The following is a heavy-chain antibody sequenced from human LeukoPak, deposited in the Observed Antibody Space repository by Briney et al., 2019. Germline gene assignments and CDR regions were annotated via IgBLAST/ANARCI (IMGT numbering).Heavy chain of an antibody. CDR2: IKQDGSER. Sequence: GGSLRLSCAAPGFTFSDYWMTRVRQAPGKGLEWVAHIKQDGSERYYGDSVKGRFTISRDNAKNLVYLQMNSLGAEDTAIYYCAGGWNYAFRFDYWGQGTLVTVSS. V-gene: IGHV3-7*01. CDR1: GFTFSDYW. CDR3: AGGWNYAFRFDY. D-gene: IGHD1-7*01. J-gene: IGHJ4*02.